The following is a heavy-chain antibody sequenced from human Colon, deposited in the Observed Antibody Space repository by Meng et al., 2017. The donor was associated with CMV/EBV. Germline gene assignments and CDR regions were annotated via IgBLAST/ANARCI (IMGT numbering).Heavy chain of an antibody. CDR3: ARLQWAAFDF. V-gene: IGHV3-48*03. D-gene: IGHD6-19*01. J-gene: IGHJ4*02. Sequence: GGSLRLSCAASGFTFDDYGMSWVRQAPGKGLEWVSYISGPAKAIYYADSVRGRFTISRDNAKNSLSLQMSGLRADDTAVYYCARLQWAAFDFLGQGTLVTVSS. CDR2: ISGPAKAI. CDR1: GFTFDDYG.